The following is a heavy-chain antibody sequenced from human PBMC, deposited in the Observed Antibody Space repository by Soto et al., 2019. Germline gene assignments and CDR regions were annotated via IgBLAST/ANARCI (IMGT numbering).Heavy chain of an antibody. D-gene: IGHD1-1*01. CDR1: GDSISSRNYY. CDR2: IYYSGST. V-gene: IGHV4-30-4*08. J-gene: IGHJ5*02. CDR3: ARDHTRLSWFDP. Sequence: SETLSLTCTVSGDSISSRNYYWGWLRQPPGKGLEWIGYIYYSGSTYYNPSLKSRVTISVDTSKNQFSLKLSSVTAADTAVYYCARDHTRLSWFDPWGQGTLVTVSS.